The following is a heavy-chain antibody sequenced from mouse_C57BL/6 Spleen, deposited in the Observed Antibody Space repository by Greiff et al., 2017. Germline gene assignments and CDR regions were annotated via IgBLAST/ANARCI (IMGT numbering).Heavy chain of an antibody. V-gene: IGHV1-18*01. CDR1: GYTFTDYN. J-gene: IGHJ4*01. CDR2: INPNNGGT. Sequence: VHVKQSGPELVKPGASVKISCKASGYTFTDYNMDWVKQSHGKSLEWIGDINPNNGGTIYNQKFKGKATLTVDKSSSTAYMELRSLTSEDTAVYYCARGGYYAMDYWGQGTSVTVSS. CDR3: ARGGYYAMDY.